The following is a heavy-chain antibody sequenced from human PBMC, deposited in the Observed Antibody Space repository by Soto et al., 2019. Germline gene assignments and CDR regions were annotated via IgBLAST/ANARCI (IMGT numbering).Heavy chain of an antibody. CDR3: ARAAVAASHDAXDI. Sequence: ASGKVSCKASGYTFTTYGISWVRQAPGQGLEWLGWISAYNGNTNYAQKFPGRVTLTTDTSTSTAYMELRSLRSDDTAVYYCARAAVAASHDAXDIWGQGTMVTVSS. V-gene: IGHV1-18*01. CDR1: GYTFTTYG. J-gene: IGHJ3*02. CDR2: ISAYNGNT. D-gene: IGHD5-12*01.